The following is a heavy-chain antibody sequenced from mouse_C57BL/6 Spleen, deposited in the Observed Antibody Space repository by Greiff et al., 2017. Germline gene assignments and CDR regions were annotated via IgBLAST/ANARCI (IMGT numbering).Heavy chain of an antibody. CDR3: ARVPDSIDY. CDR1: GYTFTSYW. V-gene: IGHV1-7*01. Sequence: VQLQQSGAELAKPGASVKLSCKASGYTFTSYWMHWVKQRPGQGLAWIGYINPSSGYTKYNQKFKDKATLTVDKSSSTADMQLSSLTYEDSSVYYCARVPDSIDYWGQGTTVTVSS. J-gene: IGHJ4*01. CDR2: INPSSGYT.